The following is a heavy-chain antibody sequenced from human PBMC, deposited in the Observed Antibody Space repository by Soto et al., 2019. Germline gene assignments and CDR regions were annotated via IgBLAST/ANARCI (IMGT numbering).Heavy chain of an antibody. V-gene: IGHV1-8*02. CDR3: ARMGSAGTLNWFDP. J-gene: IGHJ5*02. CDR2: MNPGSGTT. Sequence: QVQLVQSGAEVKEPGASVRVSCKASGYTFINFDISWVRQAAGQGLEWLGWMNPGSGTTGYASKFQGRVAMTRDASTGTSQLELSSLTSDDTAVYYCARMGSAGTLNWFDPWGQGTLVTVSS. D-gene: IGHD6-13*01. CDR1: GYTFINFD.